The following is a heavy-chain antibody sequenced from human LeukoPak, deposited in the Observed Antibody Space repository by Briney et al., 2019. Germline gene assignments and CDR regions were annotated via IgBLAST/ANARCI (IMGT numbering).Heavy chain of an antibody. V-gene: IGHV3-33*05. CDR2: ISFDGSKR. CDR3: ARRIQGMAPYYFDY. Sequence: GGSLRLSCAAPGFTFSAYGMHWVRQTPGKGLEWVSYISFDGSKRSYADSVKGRFTISRDNAKNTLYLQMNSLRAEDTAVYYCARRIQGMAPYYFDYWGQGTLVTVSS. J-gene: IGHJ4*02. D-gene: IGHD5-24*01. CDR1: GFTFSAYG.